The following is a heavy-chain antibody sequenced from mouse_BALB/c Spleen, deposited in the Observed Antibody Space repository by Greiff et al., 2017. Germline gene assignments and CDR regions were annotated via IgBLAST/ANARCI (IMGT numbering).Heavy chain of an antibody. D-gene: IGHD1-1*01. V-gene: IGHV14-1*02. CDR1: GFNIKDYY. Sequence: EVQLQQSGAELVRSGASVKLSCTASGFNIKDYYMHWVKQRPEQGLEWIGWIDPENGNTIYDPKFQGKASITADTSSNTAYLQLSSLTSEDTAVYYCARNFSYYYGSSHYYAMDYAMDYWGQGTSVTVSS. J-gene: IGHJ4*01. CDR3: ARNFSYYYGSSHYYAMDYAMDY. CDR2: IDPENGNT.